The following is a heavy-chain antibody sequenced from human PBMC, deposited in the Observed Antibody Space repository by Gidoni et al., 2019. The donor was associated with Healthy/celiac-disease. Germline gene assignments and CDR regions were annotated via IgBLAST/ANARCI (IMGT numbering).Heavy chain of an antibody. J-gene: IGHJ4*02. CDR1: GGSISSGSYY. V-gene: IGHV4-61*02. CDR3: ARVAYGGGLDY. CDR2: IYTSGST. D-gene: IGHD4-17*01. Sequence: QVQLQESGPGLVKPSQTLSLTCTVSGGSISSGSYYWGWIRQPAGKGLEWIGRIYTSGSTNYNPSLKSRVTISVDTSKNQFSLKLSSVTAADTAVYYCARVAYGGGLDYWGQGTLVTVSS.